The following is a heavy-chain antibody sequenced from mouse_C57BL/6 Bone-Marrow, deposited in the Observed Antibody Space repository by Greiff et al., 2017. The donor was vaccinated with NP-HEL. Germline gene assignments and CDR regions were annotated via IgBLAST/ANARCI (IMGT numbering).Heavy chain of an antibody. D-gene: IGHD2-5*01. V-gene: IGHV5-4*01. CDR2: ISAGGSYT. Sequence: EVQVVESGGGLVKPGGSLKLSCAASGFTFSSYAMSWVRQTPEKRLEWVATISAGGSYTYYPDNVKGRFTISRDKAKNNLYLQMSHLKSEDTAMDYCARDSNYPFAYWGQGTLVTVSA. J-gene: IGHJ3*01. CDR3: ARDSNYPFAY. CDR1: GFTFSSYA.